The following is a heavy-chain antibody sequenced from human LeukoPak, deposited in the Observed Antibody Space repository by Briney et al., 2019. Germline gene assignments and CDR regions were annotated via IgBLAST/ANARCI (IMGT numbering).Heavy chain of an antibody. V-gene: IGHV4-4*02. CDR1: GGSISSSNW. CDR2: IHHRGTT. D-gene: IGHD1-20*01. J-gene: IGHJ6*02. CDR3: AKILTGTGPTMDV. Sequence: SETLSLTCDVSGGSISSSNWRSWVRQSPGKGLEWIGEIHHRGTTNYNPSVKSRVTIAVEKSKNQFSLKLSFVTAADTAVYYCAKILTGTGPTMDVWGQGTTVTVSS.